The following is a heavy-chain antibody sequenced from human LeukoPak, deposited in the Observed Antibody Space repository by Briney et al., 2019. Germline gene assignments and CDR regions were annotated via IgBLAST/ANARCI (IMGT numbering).Heavy chain of an antibody. CDR3: AKHNRDCSSTSCYLGGYFDH. D-gene: IGHD2-2*01. J-gene: IGHJ4*02. V-gene: IGHV3-23*01. Sequence: PGGSLRLSCAASGFTFSSYAMSWVRQAPAKGLEWVSAISGSGGSTYYADSVKGRFTISRDNSKNTLYLQMNSLRAEDTAVYYCAKHNRDCSSTSCYLGGYFDHWGQGTLVTVS. CDR1: GFTFSSYA. CDR2: ISGSGGST.